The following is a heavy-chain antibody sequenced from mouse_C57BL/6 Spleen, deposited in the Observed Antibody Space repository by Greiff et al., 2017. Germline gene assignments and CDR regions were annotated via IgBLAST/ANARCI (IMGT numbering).Heavy chain of an antibody. V-gene: IGHV14-2*01. CDR1: GYNIKDYY. CDR2: IDPEDGET. J-gene: IGHJ3*01. CDR3: APIYDGPSWFAY. D-gene: IGHD2-3*01. Sequence: VHLQQSGAELVKPGASVKLSCTASGYNIKDYYMHWVKQRTEQGLEWIGRIDPEDGETKYAPKFQGKATITADTSSNTAYLQLSRLTSEDTAVYYCAPIYDGPSWFAYWGQGTMVTVSA.